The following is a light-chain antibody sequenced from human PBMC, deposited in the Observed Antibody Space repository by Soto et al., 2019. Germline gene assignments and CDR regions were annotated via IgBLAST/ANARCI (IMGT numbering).Light chain of an antibody. CDR2: LRSDASH. Sequence: QSVLTQSPSASASLGASVKVTCTLNSSYAIAWHQQQPEQGPRYLMKLRSDASHNKGDGIPDRFSGSRSGAVRDLTISSLQSEDEADYYCQTWGTGILVFGTGTKVTV. CDR3: QTWGTGILV. V-gene: IGLV4-69*01. CDR1: SSYA. J-gene: IGLJ1*01.